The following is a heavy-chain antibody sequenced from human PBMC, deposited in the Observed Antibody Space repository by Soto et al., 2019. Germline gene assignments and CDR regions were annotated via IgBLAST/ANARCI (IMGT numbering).Heavy chain of an antibody. Sequence: RSETLSLTCAISGDSVSSNSAGWNWIRQSPSRGLEWLGRTYYRSKWYNEYAVSVKSRITINPDTSKNQFSLQLNSVTPEDTAVYYCARGLSSFLDYWGQGTLVTVSS. CDR1: GDSVSSNSAG. CDR3: ARGLSSFLDY. J-gene: IGHJ4*02. CDR2: TYYRSKWYN. D-gene: IGHD2-15*01. V-gene: IGHV6-1*01.